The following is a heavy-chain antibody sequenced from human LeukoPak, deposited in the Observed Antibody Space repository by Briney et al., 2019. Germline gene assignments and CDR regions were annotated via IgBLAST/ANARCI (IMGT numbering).Heavy chain of an antibody. CDR2: ISSSSSYI. V-gene: IGHV3-21*01. J-gene: IGHJ1*01. CDR3: ARDTGAAAGHFQH. D-gene: IGHD6-13*01. Sequence: GGSLRLSCAASGFTFSSYSVNWVRQAPGKGLEWVSSISSSSSYIYYADSVKGRFTISRDNAKNSLYLQMNSLRAEDTAVYYCARDTGAAAGHFQHWGQGTLVTVSS. CDR1: GFTFSSYS.